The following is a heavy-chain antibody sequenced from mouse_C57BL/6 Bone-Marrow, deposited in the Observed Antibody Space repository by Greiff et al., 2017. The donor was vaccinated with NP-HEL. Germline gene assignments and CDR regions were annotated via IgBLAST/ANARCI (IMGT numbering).Heavy chain of an antibody. CDR2: INFDGSST. V-gene: IGHV5-16*01. J-gene: IGHJ4*01. Sequence: EVHLVESGGGLVQPGSSMKLSCPPSGFPFSDYYLAWVRQVPEKGLEWVANINFDGSSTYYLDSLKSRFIISRDNAKNILYLQMSSLKSEDTATYYCARDRTLYAMDYWGQGTSVTVSS. CDR3: ARDRTLYAMDY. CDR1: GFPFSDYY.